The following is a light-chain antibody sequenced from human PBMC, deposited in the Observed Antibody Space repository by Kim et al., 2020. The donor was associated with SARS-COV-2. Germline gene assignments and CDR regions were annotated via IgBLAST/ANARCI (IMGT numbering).Light chain of an antibody. CDR1: QSISTW. CDR2: KAS. J-gene: IGKJ1*01. Sequence: AAAGDRVPITCRASQSISTWLAWYQQKPGKAPKLLIYKASSLQSGVPSRFSGSGSGADFILTVSSLQPDDFATYYCQQYDTYPWTFGQGTKVDIK. CDR3: QQYDTYPWT. V-gene: IGKV1-5*03.